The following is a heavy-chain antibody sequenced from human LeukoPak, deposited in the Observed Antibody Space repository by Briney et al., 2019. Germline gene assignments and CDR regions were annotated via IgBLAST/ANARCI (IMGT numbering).Heavy chain of an antibody. J-gene: IGHJ3*02. V-gene: IGHV1-2*02. CDR3: ARALYSGYGIHAFDI. Sequence: GASVKVSCKASGYTFTGYYMHWVRQAPGQGLEWMGWINPNSGGTNYAQKFQGRVTMTRDTSISTAYMELSRLRSDDTAVYYCARALYSGYGIHAFDIWGQGTMVTVSS. CDR1: GYTFTGYY. D-gene: IGHD5-12*01. CDR2: INPNSGGT.